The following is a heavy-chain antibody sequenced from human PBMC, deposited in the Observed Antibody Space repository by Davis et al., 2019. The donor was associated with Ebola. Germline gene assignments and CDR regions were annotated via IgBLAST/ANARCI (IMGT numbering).Heavy chain of an antibody. CDR1: GYNFNNYW. CDR2: IYPGDSDA. D-gene: IGHD2-2*01. CDR3: ARQGYCNSSSCNNWFDP. V-gene: IGHV5-51*01. J-gene: IGHJ5*02. Sequence: GESLKISCKASGYNFNNYWIGWVRQMPGRGLEWMGIIYPGDSDAIYSPSFQGQVTISADKSISTAYLQWNSLKASDTAMYYCARQGYCNSSSCNNWFDPWGRGTLVTVSS.